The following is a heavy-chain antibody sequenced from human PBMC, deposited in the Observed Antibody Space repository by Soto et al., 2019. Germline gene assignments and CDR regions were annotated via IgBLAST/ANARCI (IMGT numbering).Heavy chain of an antibody. V-gene: IGHV4-39*01. J-gene: IGHJ5*02. CDR3: ARSGVVPPAIIAGDWYDP. Sequence: QLQLQESGPGLVKPSETLSLTCTVSGGSISSSSYYWGWIRQPPGKGLEWIGSIYYSGSTYYNRSITSRVTISVNTSKNQFSLKLSSVTAADTAAYYCARSGVVPPAIIAGDWYDPWGQGTLVTVSS. CDR2: IYYSGST. D-gene: IGHD2-2*01. CDR1: GGSISSSSYY.